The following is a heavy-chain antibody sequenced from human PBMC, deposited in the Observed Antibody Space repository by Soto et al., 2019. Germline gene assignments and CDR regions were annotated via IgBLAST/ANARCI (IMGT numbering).Heavy chain of an antibody. CDR2: IYYSGST. D-gene: IGHD3-22*01. Sequence: PSETLSLTCTVSGGSISSGGYYWSWIRQHPGKGLEWIGYIYYSGSTYYNPSLKSRVTISVDTSKNQFSLKLSPVTAADTAVYYCARDVRSGYFFDYWGQGTLVTVSS. J-gene: IGHJ4*02. CDR1: GGSISSGGYY. CDR3: ARDVRSGYFFDY. V-gene: IGHV4-31*03.